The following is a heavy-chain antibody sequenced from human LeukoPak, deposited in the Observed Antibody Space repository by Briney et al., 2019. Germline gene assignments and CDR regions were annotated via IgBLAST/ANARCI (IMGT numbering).Heavy chain of an antibody. CDR1: GFKFDDYA. J-gene: IGHJ6*02. CDR3: AKDSGSCSGGSCHRDYYGLDV. V-gene: IGHV3-9*01. D-gene: IGHD2-15*01. CDR2: TNWDANNI. Sequence: GRSLRLSCAASGFKFDDYAMHWVRQIPGKGLEWVPGTNWDANNIGYADSVKGRFTISRDNAKNSLYLQMTSLRAEDTALYFCAKDSGSCSGGSCHRDYYGLDVWGQGTTVIVSS.